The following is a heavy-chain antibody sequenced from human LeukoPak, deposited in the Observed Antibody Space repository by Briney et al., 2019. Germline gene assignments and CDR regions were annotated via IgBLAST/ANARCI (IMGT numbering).Heavy chain of an antibody. CDR1: GFTFSSYW. V-gene: IGHV3-7*01. CDR3: AQECVDSSGYYSVPNYFDP. Sequence: GGSLRLSCAASGFTFSSYWMSWVRQTPGKGLEWVANIKQDGSEKYYVDSVKGRFTISRDNAKNSLYLQMNSLRAEDTAVYYCAQECVDSSGYYSVPNYFDPWGQGTLVTVSS. D-gene: IGHD3-22*01. CDR2: IKQDGSEK. J-gene: IGHJ5*02.